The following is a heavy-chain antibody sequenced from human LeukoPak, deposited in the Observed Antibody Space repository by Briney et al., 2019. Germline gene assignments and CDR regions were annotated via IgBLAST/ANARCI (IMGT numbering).Heavy chain of an antibody. CDR1: GGPISGYY. Sequence: SETLSLTCTVSGGPISGYYWNWIRPPPGKGLEWIGSIYYSGRTSFNGSLKTRITMSVDTSKNQFSLKLTSVTTADTAVYFCARDSAGDYWLDPWGQGTPVTVSS. CDR2: IYYSGRT. J-gene: IGHJ5*02. D-gene: IGHD7-27*01. V-gene: IGHV4-59*01. CDR3: ARDSAGDYWLDP.